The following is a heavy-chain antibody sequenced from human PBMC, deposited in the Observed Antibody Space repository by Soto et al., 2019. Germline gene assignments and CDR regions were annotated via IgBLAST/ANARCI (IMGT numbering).Heavy chain of an antibody. D-gene: IGHD3-3*01. Sequence: QVQLVQSGAEVKKPGASVKVSCKASGYTFTSYGISWVRQAPGQGLEWMGWISAYNGNTNYAQQLQGRVPMTTDTSTSTAYMELRSLRSDDTVVYYFAIGSIFGVVIDAFDIWGQGTMVTVSS. J-gene: IGHJ3*02. CDR3: AIGSIFGVVIDAFDI. CDR1: GYTFTSYG. CDR2: ISAYNGNT. V-gene: IGHV1-18*01.